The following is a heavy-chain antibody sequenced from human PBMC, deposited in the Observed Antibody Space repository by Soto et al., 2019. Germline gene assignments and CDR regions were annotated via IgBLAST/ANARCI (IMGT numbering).Heavy chain of an antibody. J-gene: IGHJ4*02. CDR2: IKQDGSEK. V-gene: IGHV3-7*01. CDR3: ARNPSVTTFCH. D-gene: IGHD4-17*01. Sequence: GGSLRLSCAASGFTFSSYWMSWVRQTPGKGLEWVANIKQDGSEKYYVDSVKGRFTISRDSAKNSLYLQMNSLRAEDTALYYCARNPSVTTFCHWGQGTLVTVS. CDR1: GFTFSSYW.